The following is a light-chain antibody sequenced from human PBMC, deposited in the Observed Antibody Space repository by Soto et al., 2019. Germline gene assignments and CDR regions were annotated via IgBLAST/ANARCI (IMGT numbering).Light chain of an antibody. V-gene: IGLV2-14*01. Sequence: QSALTQPASVSGSPGQSITISCTGTSSDVGGYNYVSWYQQHPGKARKLMIYEVSNRPSGVSNRYSGSKSGNTASLTISGLQAEDEADYYCSSYTSSSIDDVFGTGTKLTVL. CDR3: SSYTSSSIDDV. CDR1: SSDVGGYNY. CDR2: EVS. J-gene: IGLJ1*01.